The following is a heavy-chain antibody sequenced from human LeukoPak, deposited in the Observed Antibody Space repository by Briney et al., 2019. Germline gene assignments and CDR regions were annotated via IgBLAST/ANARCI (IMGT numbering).Heavy chain of an antibody. V-gene: IGHV3-48*01. Sequence: PGGSLRLSCAASGFTFSSYSMNWVRQAPGKGLEWVSYISSSSSTIYYADSVKGRFTISRDNSKNTLYLQMNSLRAEDTAVYYCARDGEQRIPRPEYCGGDCYFDYWGQGTLVTVSS. CDR1: GFTFSSYS. CDR2: ISSSSSTI. D-gene: IGHD2-21*02. J-gene: IGHJ4*02. CDR3: ARDGEQRIPRPEYCGGDCYFDY.